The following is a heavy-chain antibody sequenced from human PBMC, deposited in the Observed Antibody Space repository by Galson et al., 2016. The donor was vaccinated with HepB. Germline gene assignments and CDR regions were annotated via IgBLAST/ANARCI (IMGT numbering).Heavy chain of an antibody. D-gene: IGHD5-18*01. CDR2: INPSDGTT. J-gene: IGHJ6*02. CDR1: GYTFTTYY. V-gene: IGHV1-46*01. CDR3: ARDDSPLGYFGMDV. Sequence: SVKVSCKASGYTFTTYYMHWVRQAPGQGLEWMGIINPSDGTTSYAQKFQGRVTMTRDTSTTTVYMELSSLRSEDAALYYCARDDSPLGYFGMDVWGQGTTVTVSS.